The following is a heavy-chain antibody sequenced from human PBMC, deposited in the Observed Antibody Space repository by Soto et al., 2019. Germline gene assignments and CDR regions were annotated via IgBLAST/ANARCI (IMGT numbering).Heavy chain of an antibody. J-gene: IGHJ4*02. D-gene: IGHD2-2*02. Sequence: SETLSLTCTVSGGSISSGDYYWSWIRQPPGKGLEWIGYIYYSGSTYYNPSLKSRVTISVDTSKNQFSLKLSSVTAADTAVYYCASYCSSTSCYNFDYWGQGTLGTVSS. CDR1: GGSISSGDYY. CDR2: IYYSGST. V-gene: IGHV4-30-4*01. CDR3: ASYCSSTSCYNFDY.